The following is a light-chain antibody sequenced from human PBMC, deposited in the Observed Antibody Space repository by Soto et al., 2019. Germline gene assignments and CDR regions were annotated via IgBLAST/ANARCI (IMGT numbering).Light chain of an antibody. CDR2: KNN. J-gene: IGLJ3*02. CDR3: VAWDDSLSAWG. CDR1: SSNIGSNY. V-gene: IGLV1-47*01. Sequence: QSVLTQPPSASGTPGQRVTISCSGSSSNIGSNYVYWHQQLPGTAPRGLIYKNNERPSGVPDRFSGSKSGTSASLAISGLRSEDEADYYCVAWDDSLSAWGFGGGTKLTVL.